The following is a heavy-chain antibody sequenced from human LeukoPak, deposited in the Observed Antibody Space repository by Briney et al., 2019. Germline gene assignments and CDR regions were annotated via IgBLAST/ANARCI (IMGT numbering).Heavy chain of an antibody. CDR1: GFTFSSYA. V-gene: IGHV3-30*18. D-gene: IGHD3-3*01. CDR3: AKEPYYDFWSSYLLDY. CDR2: ISYDGSNK. Sequence: GGSLRLSCAASGFTFSSYAMSWVRQAPGKGLEWVAVISYDGSNKYYADSVKGRFTISRDNSKNTLYLQMNSLRAEDTAVYYCAKEPYYDFWSSYLLDYWGQGTLVTVSS. J-gene: IGHJ4*02.